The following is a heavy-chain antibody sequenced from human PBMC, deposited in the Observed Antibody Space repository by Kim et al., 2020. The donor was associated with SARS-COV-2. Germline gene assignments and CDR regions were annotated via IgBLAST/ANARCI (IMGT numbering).Heavy chain of an antibody. Sequence: GGSLRLSCAASGFTFSSYEMNWVRQAPGKGLEWVSYISSSGSTIYYAYSVKGRFTISRDNAKNSLYLQMNSLRAEDTAVYYCAREGLVHGMDVWGQGTTVTVSS. J-gene: IGHJ6*02. CDR2: ISSSGSTI. V-gene: IGHV3-48*03. CDR1: GFTFSSYE. CDR3: AREGLVHGMDV. D-gene: IGHD6-19*01.